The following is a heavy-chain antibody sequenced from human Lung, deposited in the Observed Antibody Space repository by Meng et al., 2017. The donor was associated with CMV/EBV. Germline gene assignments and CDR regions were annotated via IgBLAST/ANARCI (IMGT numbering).Heavy chain of an antibody. J-gene: IGHJ4*02. V-gene: IGHV4-39*07. CDR1: LGSISSGSYY. CDR3: ARTQWHVGYFDN. CDR2: IHYTGST. Sequence: SETLSLXXTLSLGSISSGSYYWGWLRQPPGKGLEWIGSIHYTGSTNYNPSLKTRVSISEDTSKNEFSLTLTSVTAADTAVYYCARTQWHVGYFDNWGQGTLVTVSS. D-gene: IGHD6-19*01.